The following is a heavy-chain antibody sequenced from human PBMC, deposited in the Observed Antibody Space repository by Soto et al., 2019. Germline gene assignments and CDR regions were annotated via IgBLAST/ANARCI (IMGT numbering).Heavy chain of an antibody. J-gene: IGHJ5*02. Sequence: QVQLQESGPGLVKPSVTISLTCVASSGSISSGTWWSGVRQPPGKGLEWIGQVADTGSTIYHPSRRRRVTISIDKSTSQFSRSLSAVTPAYTALSYCVRHGGVWFDTWGQGTLVTVSA. CDR1: SGSISSGTW. CDR2: VADTGST. D-gene: IGHD2-8*02. CDR3: VRHGGVWFDT. V-gene: IGHV4-4*02.